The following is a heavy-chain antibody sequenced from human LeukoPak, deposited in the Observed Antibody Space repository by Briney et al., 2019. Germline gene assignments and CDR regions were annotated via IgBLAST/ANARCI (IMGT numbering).Heavy chain of an antibody. V-gene: IGHV7-4-1*02. CDR2: INTNTGNP. J-gene: IGHJ4*02. D-gene: IGHD1-14*01. CDR1: GYTCTSYT. CDR3: ARKKVEPDRFFDY. Sequence: ASVKVSCKASGYTCTSYTMSWVRQAPGQGLEWMGWINTNTGNPTYAQGFTGRFVFSLDTPVSTAYLQISSLEAEDTAVYYCARKKVEPDRFFDYWGQGTLVTVSS.